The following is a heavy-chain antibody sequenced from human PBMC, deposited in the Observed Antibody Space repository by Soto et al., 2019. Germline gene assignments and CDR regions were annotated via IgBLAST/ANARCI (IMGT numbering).Heavy chain of an antibody. CDR1: GYTFTSYG. V-gene: IGHV1-18*01. J-gene: IGHJ3*02. CDR3: ARAGEDYYGSGSYFRRRSAFEI. CDR2: ISAYNGNT. D-gene: IGHD3-10*01. Sequence: QVQLVQSGAEVKKPGASVKVSCKASGYTFTSYGISWVRQAPGQGLEWMGWISAYNGNTNYAQKLQGRVTMTTHTSTSTAYMELGRLRYEDTAVYYCARAGEDYYGSGSYFRRRSAFEIWGQGTMVTVSS.